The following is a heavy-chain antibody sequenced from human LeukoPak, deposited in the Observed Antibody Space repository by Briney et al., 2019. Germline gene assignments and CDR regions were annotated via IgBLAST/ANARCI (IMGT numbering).Heavy chain of an antibody. CDR1: GYSISSGYY. V-gene: IGHV4-38-2*02. CDR2: IYHSGST. CDR3: ARATCSGGSCSHYYYYYMDV. Sequence: PSETLSLTCTVSGYSISSGYYWGWIRQPPGKGLEWIGSIYHSGSTYYNPSLKSRVTISVDTSKNQFSLKLTSVTAADTAVYYCARATCSGGSCSHYYYYYMDVWGKGTTVTVSS. D-gene: IGHD2-15*01. J-gene: IGHJ6*03.